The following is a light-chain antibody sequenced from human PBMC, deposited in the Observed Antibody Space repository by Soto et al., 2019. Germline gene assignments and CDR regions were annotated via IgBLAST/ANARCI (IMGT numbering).Light chain of an antibody. CDR2: EVS. CDR3: NSYTSSGTYV. J-gene: IGLJ1*01. CDR1: SRDFSDHNH. V-gene: IGLV2-14*01. Sequence: QSALTQPASVSGSPGQSITISCTGTSRDFSDHNHVPWYQHHPGKAPKLIIYEVSNRPSGVSNRFSGSKSGNTASLTISGLQAEDEADYYCNSYTSSGTYVFGTGTKLTVL.